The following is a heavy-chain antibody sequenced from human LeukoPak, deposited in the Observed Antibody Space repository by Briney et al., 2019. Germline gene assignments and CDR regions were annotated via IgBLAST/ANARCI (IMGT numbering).Heavy chain of an antibody. Sequence: PSETLSLTCTVSGGSISSSSYYWGWIRQPPGKGLEWIGSIYHSGSTYYNPSLKSRVTISVDTSKNQFSLKLSSVTAADAAVYYCARRLYAYQPKSGFDYWGQGTLVTVSS. CDR1: GGSISSSSYY. J-gene: IGHJ4*02. V-gene: IGHV4-39*01. CDR2: IYHSGST. D-gene: IGHD2-8*01. CDR3: ARRLYAYQPKSGFDY.